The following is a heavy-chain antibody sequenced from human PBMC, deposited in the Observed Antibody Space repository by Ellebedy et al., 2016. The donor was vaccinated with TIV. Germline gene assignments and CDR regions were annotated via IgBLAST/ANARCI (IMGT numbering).Heavy chain of an antibody. V-gene: IGHV3-23*01. J-gene: IGHJ4*02. D-gene: IGHD1-1*01. Sequence: GESLKISCAASGFTFNTYAVTWVRQAPGKGLEWVSTLTAHDRKIFYAASLKGRFTISADSSKTTLFLQMTNLRADASAVYYCAKDLTGISISYFASWGPGTLVTVAA. CDR2: LTAHDRKI. CDR3: AKDLTGISISYFAS. CDR1: GFTFNTYA.